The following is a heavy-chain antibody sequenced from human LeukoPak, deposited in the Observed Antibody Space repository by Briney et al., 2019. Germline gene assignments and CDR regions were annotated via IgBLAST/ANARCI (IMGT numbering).Heavy chain of an antibody. CDR1: SYSISSGSY. CDR3: ARVTYVDDMLYQYFDY. CDR2: IFHSGNS. V-gene: IGHV4-38-2*01. Sequence: PSETLSLTCAVSSYSISSGSYWGWIRQSPGKGLEWVGSIFHSGNSYYNPSLKSRLTMSVDTSKNQFSLRLTSVTAADTALYYCARVTYVDDMLYQYFDYWGQGILVTVSS. J-gene: IGHJ4*02. D-gene: IGHD4-17*01.